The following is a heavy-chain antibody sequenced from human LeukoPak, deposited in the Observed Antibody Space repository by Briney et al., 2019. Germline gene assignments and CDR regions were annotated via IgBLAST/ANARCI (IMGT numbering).Heavy chain of an antibody. CDR2: IYYSGGT. D-gene: IGHD7-27*01. Sequence: SQTLSLTCTVSGGSISSGGYYWGWIRQPPGKGLEWIGTIYYSGGTFYNPSLKSRVTISIDTSKNQFSLNLSSVTAADTAVYYCARVHLGMGFYFDYWGQGTLVTASS. CDR1: GGSISSGGYY. J-gene: IGHJ4*02. V-gene: IGHV4-39*07. CDR3: ARVHLGMGFYFDY.